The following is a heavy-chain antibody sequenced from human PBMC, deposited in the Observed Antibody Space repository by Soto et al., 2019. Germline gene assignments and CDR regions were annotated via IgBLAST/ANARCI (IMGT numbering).Heavy chain of an antibody. CDR1: GYTVTSYY. Sequence: ASVKVSCKASGYTVTSYYMHWVRQAPGQGLEWMGIINPSGGSTSYAQKFQGRVTMTRDTSTSTVYMELSSLRSEDTTVYYCARGPYDEGEYGVYFDYWGKGNLVTVNS. CDR2: INPSGGST. CDR3: ARGPYDEGEYGVYFDY. D-gene: IGHD4-17*01. J-gene: IGHJ4*02. V-gene: IGHV1-46*01.